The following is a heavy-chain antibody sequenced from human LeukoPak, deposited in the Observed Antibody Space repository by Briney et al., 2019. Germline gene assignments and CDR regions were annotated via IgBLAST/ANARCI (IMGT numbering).Heavy chain of an antibody. V-gene: IGHV3-11*04. CDR1: EFTISDYY. CDR3: ARDMITTLTFDY. D-gene: IGHD3-16*01. Sequence: GGSLRLSCAASEFTISDYYMSWIRQAPGKGLEWVSYITSGGTSIYYADSVKGRFTISRDNAKNSLYLQLNSLRVEDTAVYYCARDMITTLTFDYWGLGTLVTVSS. J-gene: IGHJ4*02. CDR2: ITSGGTSI.